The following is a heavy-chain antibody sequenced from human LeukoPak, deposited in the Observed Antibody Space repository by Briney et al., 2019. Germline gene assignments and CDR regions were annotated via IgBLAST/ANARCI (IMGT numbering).Heavy chain of an antibody. V-gene: IGHV3-30*02. D-gene: IGHD3-3*01. J-gene: IGHJ4*02. CDR1: GFTFSSYS. CDR3: ARANDFWSGYCPDY. Sequence: GGSLRLSCAASGFTFSSYSMNWVRQAPGKGLEWVAFIRYDGSNKYYADSVKGRFTISRDNSKNTLYLQMNSLRAEDTAVYYCARANDFWSGYCPDYWGQGTLVTVSS. CDR2: IRYDGSNK.